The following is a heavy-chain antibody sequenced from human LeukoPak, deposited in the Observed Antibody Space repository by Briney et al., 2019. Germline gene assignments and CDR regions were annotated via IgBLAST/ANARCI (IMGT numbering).Heavy chain of an antibody. CDR3: ARDGAVTASLVYYYYGMDV. D-gene: IGHD2-21*02. CDR2: IKQDGSEK. J-gene: IGHJ6*02. V-gene: IGHV3-7*01. Sequence: GGSLRLSCAASGFTFSSYAMSWVRQAPGKGLEWVANIKQDGSEKYYVDSVKGRFTISRDNAKNSLYLQMNSLRAEDTAVYYCARDGAVTASLVYYYYGMDVWGQGTTVTVSS. CDR1: GFTFSSYA.